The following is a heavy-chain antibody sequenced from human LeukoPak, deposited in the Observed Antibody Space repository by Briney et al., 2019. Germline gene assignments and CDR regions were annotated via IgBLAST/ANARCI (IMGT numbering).Heavy chain of an antibody. J-gene: IGHJ4*02. CDR2: IYHSGST. V-gene: IGHV4-30-2*01. CDR1: GGSISSGGYS. Sequence: SETLSLTCAVSGGSISSGGYSWSWIRQPPGKGLEWIGYIYHSGSTYYNPSLKSRVTISVDRSKNQFSLKLSSVTVADTAVYYCARGLLWFGEFTYYFDYWGQGTLVTVSS. CDR3: ARGLLWFGEFTYYFDY. D-gene: IGHD3-10*01.